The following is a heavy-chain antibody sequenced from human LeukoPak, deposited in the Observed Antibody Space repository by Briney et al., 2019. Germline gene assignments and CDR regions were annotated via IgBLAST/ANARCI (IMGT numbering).Heavy chain of an antibody. CDR2: IYYSGST. V-gene: IGHV4-59*01. J-gene: IGHJ4*02. CDR3: ARTDYGGKGVYFDY. Sequence: PSETLSLTCTVSGGSISSYYWSWIRQPPGKGLGWIGYIYYSGSTNYNPSLKSRVTISVDTSKNQFSLKLSSVTAADTAVYYCARTDYGGKGVYFDYWGQGTLVTVSS. CDR1: GGSISSYY. D-gene: IGHD4-23*01.